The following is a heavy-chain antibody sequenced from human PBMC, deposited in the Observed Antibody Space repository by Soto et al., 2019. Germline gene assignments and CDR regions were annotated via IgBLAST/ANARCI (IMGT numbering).Heavy chain of an antibody. J-gene: IGHJ6*02. CDR2: IVVGSGNT. D-gene: IGHD1-26*01. CDR3: AAVGGSYYGYYYYGMDV. Sequence: ASLKVSCKASGFTFTSSAVQWVRQARGQRLEWIGWIVVGSGNTNYAQKFQERVTITRDMSTSTAYMELSSLRSEDTAVYYCAAVGGSYYGYYYYGMDVWGQGTTVTVSS. V-gene: IGHV1-58*01. CDR1: GFTFTSSA.